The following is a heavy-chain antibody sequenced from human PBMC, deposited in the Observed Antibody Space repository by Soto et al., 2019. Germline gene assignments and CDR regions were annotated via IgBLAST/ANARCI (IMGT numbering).Heavy chain of an antibody. D-gene: IGHD2-15*01. Sequence: GGSLRLSCAASGFTFSSYSMNWVRQAPGKGLEWVSSISSSSSYIYYADSVKGRFTISRDNAKNSLYLQMNSLRAEDTAVYYCARVLIRKSCPWFDPWGQGTLVTVSS. CDR2: ISSSSSYI. CDR1: GFTFSSYS. J-gene: IGHJ5*02. CDR3: ARVLIRKSCPWFDP. V-gene: IGHV3-21*01.